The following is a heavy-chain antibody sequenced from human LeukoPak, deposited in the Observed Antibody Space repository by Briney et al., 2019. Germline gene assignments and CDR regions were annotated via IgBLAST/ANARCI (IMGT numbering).Heavy chain of an antibody. CDR1: GFTVSSYA. CDR2: LGIAGDT. Sequence: GGSLRLSCAASGFTVSSYAMHWVRQPIGKGPEWVSALGIAGDTFYPGSVKGRFTISRENARNSLYLQMNSLRAEDTAVYHCAKEPASSGWFDPWGQGTLVAVSS. CDR3: AKEPASSGWFDP. J-gene: IGHJ5*02. V-gene: IGHV3-13*01. D-gene: IGHD6-19*01.